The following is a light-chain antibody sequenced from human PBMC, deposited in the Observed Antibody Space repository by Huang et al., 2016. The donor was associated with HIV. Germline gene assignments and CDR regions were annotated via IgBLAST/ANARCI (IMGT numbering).Light chain of an antibody. CDR3: QQYGTLPYT. V-gene: IGKV3-20*01. Sequence: EIVLTQSPVTLSLSPGEGASLSCRASQGVHNSYLAWYQQTPGQAPRLFIFGASNRATGVPHRFRGSESGTDFTLTISGLDPEDFAVYYCQQYGTLPYTFGQGTKLEI. CDR2: GAS. CDR1: QGVHNSY. J-gene: IGKJ2*01.